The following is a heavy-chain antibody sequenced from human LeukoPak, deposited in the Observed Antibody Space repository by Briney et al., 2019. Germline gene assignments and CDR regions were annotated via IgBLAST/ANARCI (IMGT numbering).Heavy chain of an antibody. CDR2: VDPEDGKT. D-gene: IGHD3-10*01. CDR1: GYPFTDYF. Sequence: GATVKVSCKASGYPFTDYFIHWVQQAPGKGLEWMGRVDPEDGKTTYPEKFQGRVTITADTSTDIAYMELASLRSEDTAMYYCATAYYYGLGSHPEHFDYWGQGTPVTVSS. J-gene: IGHJ4*02. CDR3: ATAYYYGLGSHPEHFDY. V-gene: IGHV1-69-2*01.